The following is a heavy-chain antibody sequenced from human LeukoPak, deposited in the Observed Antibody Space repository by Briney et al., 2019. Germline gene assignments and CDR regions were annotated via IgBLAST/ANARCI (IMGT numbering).Heavy chain of an antibody. D-gene: IGHD1-14*01. CDR2: ISSSSSYI. V-gene: IGHV3-21*01. J-gene: IGHJ4*02. Sequence: GGPLRLSCAASGFTFNTYTLNWVRQAPGQGLEWLSSISSSSSYIFYADSVQGRFTISRDNAKNLLYLQMDSLSAEDTAVYHCVREHGIHHSLTPAFDYWGPGTLVTVSS. CDR1: GFTFNTYT. CDR3: VREHGIHHSLTPAFDY.